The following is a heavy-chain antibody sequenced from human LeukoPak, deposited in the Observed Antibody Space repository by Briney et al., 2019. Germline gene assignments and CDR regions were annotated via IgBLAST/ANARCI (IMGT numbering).Heavy chain of an antibody. Sequence: SVKVSCKASGYTFTSYYMHWVRQAPGQGLEWMGGIIPIFGTANYAQKFQGRVTITADKSTSTAYMELSSLRSEDTAVYYCAREKDIVVVPAANAENDAFDIWGQGTMVTVSS. J-gene: IGHJ3*02. V-gene: IGHV1-69*06. D-gene: IGHD2-2*01. CDR2: IIPIFGTA. CDR1: GYTFTSYY. CDR3: AREKDIVVVPAANAENDAFDI.